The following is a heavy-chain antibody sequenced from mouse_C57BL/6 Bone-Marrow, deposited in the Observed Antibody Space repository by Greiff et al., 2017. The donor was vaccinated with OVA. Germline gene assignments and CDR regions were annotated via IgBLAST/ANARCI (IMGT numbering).Heavy chain of an antibody. CDR2: IYPRDGST. J-gene: IGHJ4*01. CDR3: ARSGLYGNYGEGYYYAMDY. CDR1: GYTFTSYD. D-gene: IGHD2-1*01. V-gene: IGHV1-85*01. Sequence: VKVVESGPELVKPGASVKLSCKASGYTFTSYDINWVKQRPGQGLEWIGWIYPRDGSTKYNEKFKGKATLTVDTSSSTAYMELYSLTSEDSAVYFCARSGLYGNYGEGYYYAMDYWGQGTSVTVSS.